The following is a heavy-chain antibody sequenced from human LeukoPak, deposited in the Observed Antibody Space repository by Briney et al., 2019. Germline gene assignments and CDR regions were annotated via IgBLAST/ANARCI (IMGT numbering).Heavy chain of an antibody. D-gene: IGHD6-6*01. CDR2: XXXXXNT. J-gene: IGHJ4*02. CDR1: GGSISSSSAY. V-gene: IGHV4-39*01. CDR3: XXQRKYSSSSSVLVGGSAFDY. Sequence: SETLSLTCTVSGGSISSSSAYWGWIRQPXXXXXXXXXXXXXXXNTYYNPXLXXXXTISADTSKNQFSLTLGSVSATDTAVYXXXXQRKYSSSSSVLVGGSAFDYWGQGTLVTVSS.